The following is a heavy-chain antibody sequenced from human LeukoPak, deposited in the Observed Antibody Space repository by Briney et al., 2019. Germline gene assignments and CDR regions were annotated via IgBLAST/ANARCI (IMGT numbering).Heavy chain of an antibody. V-gene: IGHV3-9*01. CDR1: GFTFDDYA. D-gene: IGHD6-19*01. J-gene: IGHJ4*02. CDR2: ISWNSGSI. CDR3: ARQSSGWYRSFDY. Sequence: GRSLRLSCAASGFTFDDYAMHWVRQAPGKGLEWVSGISWNSGSIGYADSVKGRFTISRDNAKNSLYLQMNSLRAEDTAVYYCARQSSGWYRSFDYWGQGTLVTVSS.